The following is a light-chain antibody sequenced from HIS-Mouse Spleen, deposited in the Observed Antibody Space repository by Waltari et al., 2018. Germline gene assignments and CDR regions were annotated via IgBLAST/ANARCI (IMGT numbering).Light chain of an antibody. Sequence: EILFTQSPATLSLSPGERATLPCRATQRVSSYLAWYQQKPGQAPRLLTSHASNSATGIPARFSGSGSGTDFTLTISSLEPEDFAVYYCQQRSNWPPLTFGGGTKVEIK. V-gene: IGKV3-11*01. J-gene: IGKJ4*01. CDR1: QRVSSY. CDR2: HAS. CDR3: QQRSNWPPLT.